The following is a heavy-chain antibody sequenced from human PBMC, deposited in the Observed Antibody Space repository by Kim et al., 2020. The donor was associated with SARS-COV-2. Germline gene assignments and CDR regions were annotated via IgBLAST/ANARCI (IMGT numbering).Heavy chain of an antibody. V-gene: IGHV4-34*01. CDR3: ARGSVGNVDTAMVTPSFDY. Sequence: SRVTISVDTSKNQFSLKLSSVTAADTAVYYCARGSVGNVDTAMVTPSFDYWGQGTLVTVSS. J-gene: IGHJ4*02. D-gene: IGHD5-18*01.